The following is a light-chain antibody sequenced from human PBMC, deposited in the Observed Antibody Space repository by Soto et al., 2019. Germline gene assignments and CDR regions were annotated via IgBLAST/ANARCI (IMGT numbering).Light chain of an antibody. Sequence: DIQMTQSPSTLSASVGDRVTITCRASQSIRNWLAWYQQKPGKAPKLLIYKASSLESGVPSGFSGSGSGTEFTLSISSPQPDDFATYFCQQYDAYPLTFGGGTKVDIK. CDR1: QSIRNW. J-gene: IGKJ4*01. CDR2: KAS. CDR3: QQYDAYPLT. V-gene: IGKV1-5*03.